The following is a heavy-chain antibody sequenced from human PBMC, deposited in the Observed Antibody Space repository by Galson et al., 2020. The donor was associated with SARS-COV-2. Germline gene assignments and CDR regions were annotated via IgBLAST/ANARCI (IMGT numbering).Heavy chain of an antibody. J-gene: IGHJ4*02. V-gene: IGHV3-30*04. D-gene: IGHD3-16*01. CDR1: GFTFSYYA. CDR2: ISYAGNET. Sequence: GGSLRLSCKASGFTFSYYAMHWVRQAPGKGLEWVAVISYAGNETYYADSVKGRFTISRDDSRSTLYLQIDSLRHDDTAVYFCARDDLWGPDYWGQGTVVTVSS. CDR3: ARDDLWGPDY.